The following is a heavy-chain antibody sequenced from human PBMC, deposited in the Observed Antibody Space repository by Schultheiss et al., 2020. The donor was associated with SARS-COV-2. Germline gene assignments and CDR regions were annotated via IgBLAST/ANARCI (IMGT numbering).Heavy chain of an antibody. CDR3: AREGGSYLADAFDI. Sequence: SETLSLTCAVSSGSISSSDWWSWVRQPPGTGLEWIGEISLSGSTNYNPSLKSRVTISVDKSKNQFSLKLTSVTAADTAVYYCAREGGSYLADAFDIWGQGTMVTVSS. CDR1: SGSISSSDW. J-gene: IGHJ3*02. D-gene: IGHD1-26*01. V-gene: IGHV4-4*02. CDR2: ISLSGST.